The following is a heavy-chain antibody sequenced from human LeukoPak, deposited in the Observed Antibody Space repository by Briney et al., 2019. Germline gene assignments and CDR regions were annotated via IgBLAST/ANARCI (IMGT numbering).Heavy chain of an antibody. V-gene: IGHV3-7*01. J-gene: IGHJ5*01. CDR2: IKEDGSRT. CDR1: GFTFSSYW. Sequence: GGSLRLSCVASGFTFSSYWMTWVRQAPGRGLERVANIKEDGSRTYYMDSVKGRFTISRDNAKSSLYLQMNSLRAEDTAVYYCARVAVSGPTGWFDSWGQGTLVIVSS. D-gene: IGHD2-8*02. CDR3: ARVAVSGPTGWFDS.